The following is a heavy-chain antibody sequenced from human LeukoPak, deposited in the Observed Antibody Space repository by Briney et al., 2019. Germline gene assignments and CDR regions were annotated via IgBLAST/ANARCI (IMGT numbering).Heavy chain of an antibody. CDR2: IRSKAYGGTT. Sequence: GGSLSLSCTASGFTFGDYGMSWVRQAPGKGLEWVGFIRSKAYGGTTEYAASVKGRFTISRDDSKSIAYLQMNSLKTEDTAVYYCTRVYCSSSTCYYGELDYWGQGTLVTVSS. J-gene: IGHJ4*02. V-gene: IGHV3-49*04. D-gene: IGHD2-2*01. CDR3: TRVYCSSSTCYYGELDY. CDR1: GFTFGDYG.